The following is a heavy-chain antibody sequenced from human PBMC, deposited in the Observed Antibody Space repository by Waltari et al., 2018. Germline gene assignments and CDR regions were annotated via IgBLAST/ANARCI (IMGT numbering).Heavy chain of an antibody. V-gene: IGHV3-30*02. Sequence: QVQLVESGGGVVQPGGSLRLSCAASGFTSVPYGMHWVRQAPGKGLEWVAFIAYDGSDKYYADSVKGRFTISRDNSKNTLYLAMDSLRAEDTAVYYCAKLSGRVPVDYWGQGTLVTVSS. D-gene: IGHD3-3*01. CDR1: GFTSVPYG. CDR3: AKLSGRVPVDY. CDR2: IAYDGSDK. J-gene: IGHJ4*02.